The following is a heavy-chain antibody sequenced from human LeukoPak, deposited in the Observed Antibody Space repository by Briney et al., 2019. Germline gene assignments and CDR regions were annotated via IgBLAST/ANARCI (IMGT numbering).Heavy chain of an antibody. CDR3: ARFSSGCSTSSCYLTY. CDR1: GGSLSSHY. V-gene: IGHV4-59*11. J-gene: IGHJ4*02. Sequence: SETLSLTCSVSGGSLSSHYWSWIRQPPGKGLELIGHIHDTGSTFYDPSLRGRVTISLDTSNNQFSLKLTSMTAADTAVYYCARFSSGCSTSSCYLTYWGQGTLVTVS. D-gene: IGHD2-2*01. CDR2: IHDTGST.